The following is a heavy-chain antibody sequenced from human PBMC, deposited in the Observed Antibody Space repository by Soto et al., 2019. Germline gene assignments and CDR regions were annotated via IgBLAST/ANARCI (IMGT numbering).Heavy chain of an antibody. V-gene: IGHV3-30*18. Sequence: QVPLVESGGGVVQPGRSLRLSCAAYGFTFSSDGMHWVRQAPGKGMEWVAVISYDGSKKYYADSVKGRFTISRDNSKNTLSLQMNSLRAEDTAVYYCAKDSIFALLYFDWLLSSSFHYCGQGTLVTVSS. J-gene: IGHJ4*02. CDR2: ISYDGSKK. CDR1: GFTFSSDG. D-gene: IGHD3-9*01. CDR3: AKDSIFALLYFDWLLSSSFHY.